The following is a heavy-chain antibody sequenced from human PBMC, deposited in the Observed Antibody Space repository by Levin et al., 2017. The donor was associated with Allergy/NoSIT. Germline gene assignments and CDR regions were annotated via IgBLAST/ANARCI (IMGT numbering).Heavy chain of an antibody. CDR3: ARDPIGYCSSTSCPGDAFDI. D-gene: IGHD2-2*01. Sequence: GASVKVSCKASGGTFSSYPISWVRQAPGQGLEWMGRIIPILGIANYAQKFQGRVTITADKSTSTAYMELSSLRSEDTAVYYCARDPIGYCSSTSCPGDAFDIWGQGTMVTVSS. J-gene: IGHJ3*02. CDR1: GGTFSSYP. V-gene: IGHV1-69*04. CDR2: IIPILGIA.